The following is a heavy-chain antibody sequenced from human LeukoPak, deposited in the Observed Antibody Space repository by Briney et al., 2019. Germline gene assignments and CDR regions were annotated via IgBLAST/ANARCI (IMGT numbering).Heavy chain of an antibody. CDR1: GFTFGDYA. CDR3: TREGGSYYRYYFDY. Sequence: GGSLRLSCTASGFTFGDYAMSWFRQAPGKGLEWVGFIRSKAYGGTTEYAASVKGGFTISRDDSKSIAYLQMNSLKTEDTAVYYCTREGGSYYRYYFDYWGQGTLVTVSS. D-gene: IGHD1-26*01. J-gene: IGHJ4*02. CDR2: IRSKAYGGTT. V-gene: IGHV3-49*03.